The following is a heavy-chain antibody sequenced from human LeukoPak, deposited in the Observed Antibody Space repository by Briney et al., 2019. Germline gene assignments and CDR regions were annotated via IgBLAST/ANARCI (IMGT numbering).Heavy chain of an antibody. J-gene: IGHJ4*02. Sequence: PVKVSCKASGGTFSSYAISWVRQAPGQGVEWMGRIIPILGIANYAQKFQGRVTITADKSTSTAYMELSSLRSEDTAVYYCARHLAAAGIDHWGQGTLVTVSS. CDR2: IIPILGIA. CDR1: GGTFSSYA. D-gene: IGHD6-13*01. V-gene: IGHV1-69*04. CDR3: ARHLAAAGIDH.